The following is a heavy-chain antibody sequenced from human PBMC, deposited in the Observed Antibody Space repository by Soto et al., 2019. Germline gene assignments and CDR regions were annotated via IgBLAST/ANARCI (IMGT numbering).Heavy chain of an antibody. D-gene: IGHD2-2*01. CDR1: GFTFSDYY. V-gene: IGHV3-11*01. CDR2: ISSSGSTI. J-gene: IGHJ6*02. Sequence: QVQLVESGGGLVKPGGSLRLSCAASGFTFSDYYMSWIRQAPGKGLEWVSYISSSGSTIYYADSVKGRFTISRDNAKNSLYLQMNSLRAEDTAVYYCARDACSSTSCYNYYYYGMDVWGQGTTVTVSS. CDR3: ARDACSSTSCYNYYYYGMDV.